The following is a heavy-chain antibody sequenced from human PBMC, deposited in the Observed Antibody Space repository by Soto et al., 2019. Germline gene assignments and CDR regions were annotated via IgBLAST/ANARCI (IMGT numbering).Heavy chain of an antibody. CDR2: MYNTGST. V-gene: IGHV4-59*01. J-gene: IGHJ6*02. CDR1: GGSISSYY. CDR3: ARDLWGYCGTDCYPLDV. Sequence: SETLSLTCTVSGGSISSYYWSWVRQPPGKGLEWIGYMYNTGSTVYNPSFKSRVTISVDTSKNQFSLKLNSVTAADTAVYYCARDLWGYCGTDCYPLDVWGQGTTVTVSS. D-gene: IGHD2-21*02.